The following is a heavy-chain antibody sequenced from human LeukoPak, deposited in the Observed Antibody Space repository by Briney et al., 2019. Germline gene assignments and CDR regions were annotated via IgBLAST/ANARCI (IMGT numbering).Heavy chain of an antibody. CDR3: AREKYCGGDCYPQTSGYFDY. J-gene: IGHJ4*02. CDR1: GGSLSSFY. CDR2: IYYSGST. D-gene: IGHD2-21*02. V-gene: IGHV4-59*01. Sequence: KPSETLSPTCTVSGGSLSSFYWSWVRQPPGKGLEWVWYIYYSGSTNYNPSLKSRVTISVDTSKNQFSLKLSSVTAADTAVYYCAREKYCGGDCYPQTSGYFDYWGQGTLVTVSS.